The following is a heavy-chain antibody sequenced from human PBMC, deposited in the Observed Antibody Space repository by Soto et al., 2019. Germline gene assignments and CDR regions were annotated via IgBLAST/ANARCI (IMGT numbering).Heavy chain of an antibody. CDR2: IWYDGSNK. CDR1: GFTFSSYG. CDR3: ARDRSGSYYNWDYFDY. J-gene: IGHJ4*02. Sequence: QVQLVESGGGVVQPGRSLRLSCAASGFTFSSYGMHWVRQAPDKGLEWVAVIWYDGSNKYYADSVKGRFTISRDNSKNTLYLQMNSLRAEDTAVYYCARDRSGSYYNWDYFDYWGQGTLVTVSS. D-gene: IGHD1-26*01. V-gene: IGHV3-33*01.